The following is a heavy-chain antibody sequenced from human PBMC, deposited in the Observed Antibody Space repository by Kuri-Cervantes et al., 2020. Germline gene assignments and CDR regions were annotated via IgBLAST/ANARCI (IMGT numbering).Heavy chain of an antibody. J-gene: IGHJ6*03. V-gene: IGHV4-59*01. D-gene: IGHD3-22*01. Sequence: SETLSLTCTVSGGSISSYYWSWIRQPPGKGLEWIGYIYYSGSTNYNPSLKSRVTISVDTSKNQFSLKLSSVTAADTAVYYCARAYYYDSSGYYYDYYYMDVWGKGTTVTVSS. CDR2: IYYSGST. CDR1: GGSISSYY. CDR3: ARAYYYDSSGYYYDYYYMDV.